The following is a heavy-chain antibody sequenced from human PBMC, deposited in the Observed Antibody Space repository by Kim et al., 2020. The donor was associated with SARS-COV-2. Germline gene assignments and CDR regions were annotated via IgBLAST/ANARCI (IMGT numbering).Heavy chain of an antibody. D-gene: IGHD3-16*01. CDR1: GFTFGSYS. CDR2: ISGSADVT. Sequence: GGSLRLSCAASGFTFGSYSMSWVRQAPGKGPEWVSAISGSADVTNYADSVKGRFTISRDNSKNALYLQITGLRADDTAVYYCAKGYGNSVSSFDYWGQGT. J-gene: IGHJ4*02. CDR3: AKGYGNSVSSFDY. V-gene: IGHV3-23*01.